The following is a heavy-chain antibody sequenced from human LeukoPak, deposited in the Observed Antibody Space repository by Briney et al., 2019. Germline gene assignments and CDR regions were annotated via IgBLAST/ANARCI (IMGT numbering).Heavy chain of an antibody. Sequence: SGTLSLTCAVSGGSISSSNWWSWVRQPPGKGLEWIGEIYHSGSTNYNPSLKSRVTISVDTSKNQFSLNLSSVTAADTAVYYCARPRAVRGALDYWGQGTLVTVPS. CDR3: ARPRAVRGALDY. CDR1: GGSISSSNW. V-gene: IGHV4-4*02. D-gene: IGHD3-10*01. J-gene: IGHJ4*02. CDR2: IYHSGST.